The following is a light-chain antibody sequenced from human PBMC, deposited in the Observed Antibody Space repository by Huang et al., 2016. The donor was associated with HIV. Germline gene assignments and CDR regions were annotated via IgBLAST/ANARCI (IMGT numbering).Light chain of an antibody. CDR1: QSGNSNY. V-gene: IGKV3-20*01. Sequence: EIVLSQSPGTLSLSPGERASLSCRASQSGNSNYLAGYQQKPGQAPRLLIYGASTRATGIPDRFSGSGSGRDFTLTISRLEPEDFAVYYCLQYGSSPPGTFGQGTKLDIK. CDR3: LQYGSSPPGT. J-gene: IGKJ2*01. CDR2: GAS.